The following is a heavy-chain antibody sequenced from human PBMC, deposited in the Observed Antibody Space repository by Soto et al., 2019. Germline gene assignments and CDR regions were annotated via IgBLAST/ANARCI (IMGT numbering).Heavy chain of an antibody. J-gene: IGHJ5*02. Sequence: QVQLVESGGGVVQPGRSLRLFCTASGFTFSTYAMHWVRQAPGKGLEWVAVISYDGSNKYYADSVKGRFTISKDNSKNTLYLQMNSLRAEDTAVYYCARDNYYGSGSYNWFDPWGQGTLVTVSS. D-gene: IGHD3-10*01. CDR1: GFTFSTYA. CDR3: ARDNYYGSGSYNWFDP. V-gene: IGHV3-30-3*01. CDR2: ISYDGSNK.